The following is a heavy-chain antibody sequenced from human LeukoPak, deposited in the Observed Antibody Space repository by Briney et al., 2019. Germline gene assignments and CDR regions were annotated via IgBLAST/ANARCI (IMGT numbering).Heavy chain of an antibody. CDR3: AKAQRAYSGSYPPSDY. CDR2: ISTSTTTI. V-gene: IGHV3-48*01. CDR1: GFTFSSYS. D-gene: IGHD1-26*01. Sequence: PGGSLRLSCEASGFTFSSYSMNWVRQAPGKGLEWISYISTSTTTIYYANSVKGRFTISRDNAKNTLYLQMNSLRAEDTAVYYCAKAQRAYSGSYPPSDYWGQGTLVTVSS. J-gene: IGHJ4*02.